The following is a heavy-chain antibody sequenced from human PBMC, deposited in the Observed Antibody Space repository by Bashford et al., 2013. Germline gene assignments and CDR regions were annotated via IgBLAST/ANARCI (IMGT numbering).Heavy chain of an antibody. CDR3: ARDTNTGWKPYGMDV. CDR2: INSDGSST. D-gene: IGHD6-19*01. Sequence: VRQAPGKGLVWVSRINSDGSSTSYADSVKGRFTISRDNAKNTLYLQMNSLRAEDTAVYYCARDTNTGWKPYGMDVWGQGTTVTVSS. J-gene: IGHJ6*02. V-gene: IGHV3-74*01.